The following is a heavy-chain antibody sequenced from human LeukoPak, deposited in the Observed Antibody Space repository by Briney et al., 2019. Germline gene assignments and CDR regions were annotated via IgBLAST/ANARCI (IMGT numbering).Heavy chain of an antibody. J-gene: IGHJ5*02. D-gene: IGHD3-22*01. CDR3: AGGHSTGYYSNWFDP. V-gene: IGHV4-39*07. CDR2: IYYSGST. Sequence: SETLSLTCTVSGGSISSSSYYWGWIRQPPGKGLEWIGSIYYSGSTNYNPSLQSRVTISLDTSNNQFSLKLSSVTAADTAVYYCAGGHSTGYYSNWFDPWGQGTLVTVSS. CDR1: GGSISSSSYY.